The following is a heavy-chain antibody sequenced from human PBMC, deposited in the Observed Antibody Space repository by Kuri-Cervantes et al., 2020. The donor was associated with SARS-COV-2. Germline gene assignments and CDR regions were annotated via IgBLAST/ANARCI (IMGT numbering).Heavy chain of an antibody. V-gene: IGHV4-34*01. CDR2: INHSGST. D-gene: IGHD5-18*01. CDR3: ARAFPRSYVGY. J-gene: IGHJ4*02. Sequence: SQTLSLTCAVYGGSFSGYHWSWIRQPPGKGLEWIGEINHSGSTNYNPSLKSRVTISVDTSKNQFSLKLSSVTAADTAVYYCARAFPRSYVGYWGQGTLVTVSS. CDR1: GGSFSGYH.